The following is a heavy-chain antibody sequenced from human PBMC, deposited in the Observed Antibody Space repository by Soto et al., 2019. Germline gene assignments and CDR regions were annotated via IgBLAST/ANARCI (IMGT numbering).Heavy chain of an antibody. D-gene: IGHD3-10*01. Sequence: QVQLVQSGAEVKRPGSSVKVSCKASGAMFRNSAFTWVRQAPGQGLAWMGVIIPLFRKTNVAQNFQGRVTFTADESTSSLYMEASSLTSEDTAVYYSARARLSNGDPNIYFFYGLDVWGQGTTITVSS. V-gene: IGHV1-69*01. CDR3: ARARLSNGDPNIYFFYGLDV. CDR1: GAMFRNSA. J-gene: IGHJ6*02. CDR2: IIPLFRKT.